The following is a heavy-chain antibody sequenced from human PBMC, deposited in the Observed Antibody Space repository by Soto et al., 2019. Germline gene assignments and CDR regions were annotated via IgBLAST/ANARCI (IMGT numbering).Heavy chain of an antibody. CDR2: IYYSGST. CDR1: GGSISSYY. V-gene: IGHV4-59*01. Sequence: PSETLSLTCTVSGGSISSYYWSWSRQPPGKGLEWIGCIYYSGSTNYNPSLKSRVTISVDTSKNQFSLKLSSVTAADTAVYYCARSDGRYWGQGTLVTV. J-gene: IGHJ4*02. CDR3: ARSDGRY.